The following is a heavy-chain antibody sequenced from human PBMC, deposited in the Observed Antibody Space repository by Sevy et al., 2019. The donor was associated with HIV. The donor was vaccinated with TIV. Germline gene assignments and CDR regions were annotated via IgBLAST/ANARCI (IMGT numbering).Heavy chain of an antibody. V-gene: IGHV1-18*01. D-gene: IGHD2-2*01. CDR3: ARDLGYCSSTSCYNWFDP. Sequence: ASVKVSCKASGYTFTSYGISWVRQAPGQGLEWMGWISAYNGNTNYAQKLQGRVTMTTDKSTRTAYKELRSLRSDDTAVYYCARDLGYCSSTSCYNWFDPWGQGTLVTVSS. J-gene: IGHJ5*02. CDR1: GYTFTSYG. CDR2: ISAYNGNT.